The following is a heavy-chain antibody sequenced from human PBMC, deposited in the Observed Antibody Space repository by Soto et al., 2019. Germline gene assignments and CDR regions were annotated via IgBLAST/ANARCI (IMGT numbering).Heavy chain of an antibody. Sequence: GASVKVSCKASGYTFTGYYMHWVRQAPGQGLEWMGWINPNSGGTNYAQKFQGWVTMTRDTSISTAYMELSRPRSDDTAVYYCARTVVGATKGYYYGMDVWGQGTTVTVSS. CDR2: INPNSGGT. D-gene: IGHD1-26*01. CDR3: ARTVVGATKGYYYGMDV. J-gene: IGHJ6*02. V-gene: IGHV1-2*04. CDR1: GYTFTGYY.